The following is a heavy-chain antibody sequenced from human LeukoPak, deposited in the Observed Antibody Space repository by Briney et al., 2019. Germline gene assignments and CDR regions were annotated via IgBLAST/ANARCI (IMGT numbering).Heavy chain of an antibody. Sequence: PSETLSLTCGVSGYSIRNGYSWDWIRQPPGKGLEWIGSINHGGSTTYNPSLRSRVTISLVTSKNAFSLSLRSVTAADTAVYYCARFDYVWETPGMDAFDIWGHGTMVTVSS. J-gene: IGHJ3*02. V-gene: IGHV4-38-2*01. CDR3: ARFDYVWETPGMDAFDI. CDR1: GYSIRNGYS. D-gene: IGHD3-16*01. CDR2: INHGGST.